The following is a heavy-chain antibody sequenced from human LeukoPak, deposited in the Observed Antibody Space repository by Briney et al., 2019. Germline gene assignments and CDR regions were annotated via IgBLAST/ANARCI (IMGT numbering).Heavy chain of an antibody. CDR3: AKDVAARPRDFDY. Sequence: GGSLRLSCAASGFTFSNYAMSWDRQAPGKGLEWVSGVSGSGSGTYYADSVKGRFTISRDNSKNTLYLQMNSLRAEDTAVYYCAKDVAARPRDFDYWGQGTLVTVSS. V-gene: IGHV3-23*01. J-gene: IGHJ4*02. CDR2: VSGSGSGT. D-gene: IGHD2-15*01. CDR1: GFTFSNYA.